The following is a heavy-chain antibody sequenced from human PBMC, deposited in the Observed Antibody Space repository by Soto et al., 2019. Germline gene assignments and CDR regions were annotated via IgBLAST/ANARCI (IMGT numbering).Heavy chain of an antibody. D-gene: IGHD4-4*01. CDR2: IHGGNAAT. J-gene: IGHJ6*02. CDR1: GFRFNNYA. CDR3: EISAADYSYGRLYF. V-gene: IGHV1-3*01. Sequence: QVQLLQSGAEVKRPGASLKVSCKPSGFRFNNYAIHWVRQAPGQRLEWMGWIHGGNAATKYSQKFQGRVTLSRDISAQTVYMDLSRLSSDDKSLYYFEISAADYSYGRLYFWGPGTTVTVSS.